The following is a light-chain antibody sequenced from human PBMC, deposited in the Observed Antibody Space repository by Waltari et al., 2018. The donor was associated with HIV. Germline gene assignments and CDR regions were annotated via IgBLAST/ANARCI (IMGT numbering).Light chain of an antibody. CDR3: QQYGSSPYT. J-gene: IGKJ2*01. CDR1: QSVSSSY. CDR2: GAS. Sequence: EIVLAQSPGTLSLSPGERATLSCRAGQSVSSSYLAWYQQKPGQAPRLLIYGASSRATGIPDRFDGSGSGTDFTLTISRLEPEDFAVYYCQQYGSSPYTFGQGTKLEIK. V-gene: IGKV3-20*01.